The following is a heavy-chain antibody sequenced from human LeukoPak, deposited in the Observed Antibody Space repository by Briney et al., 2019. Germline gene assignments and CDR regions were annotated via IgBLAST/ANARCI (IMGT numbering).Heavy chain of an antibody. Sequence: PSETLSLTCAVYGGSFSGYYWSWIRQPPGKGLEWLGYIYYTGSTNYNPSLKSRVTISVDTSKNQFSLKLSSVTAADTAVYYCATLYSGNYPLDYWGQGTLVTVSS. CDR2: IYYTGST. D-gene: IGHD1-26*01. CDR1: GGSFSGYY. J-gene: IGHJ4*02. V-gene: IGHV4-59*01. CDR3: ATLYSGNYPLDY.